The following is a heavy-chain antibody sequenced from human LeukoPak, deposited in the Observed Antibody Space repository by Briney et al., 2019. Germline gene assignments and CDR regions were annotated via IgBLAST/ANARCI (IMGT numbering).Heavy chain of an antibody. CDR2: IKQDGSEK. D-gene: IGHD3-22*01. V-gene: IGHV3-7*03. CDR3: ARDKGDYDTSGSLFVF. CDR1: GFTFSRYW. J-gene: IGHJ4*02. Sequence: PGGSLRLSCAASGFTFSRYWMSWVRQVPRKGLEWVANIKQDGSEKYYVDSVKSRFTISRDNAKNSLYLQMNSLRAEDTAVYYCARDKGDYDTSGSLFVFGGQGTLVTVSS.